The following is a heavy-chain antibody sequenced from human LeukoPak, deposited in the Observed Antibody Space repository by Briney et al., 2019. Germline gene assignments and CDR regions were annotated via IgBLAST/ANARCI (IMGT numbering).Heavy chain of an antibody. V-gene: IGHV3-74*01. CDR3: ARGYSGNYRVDY. CDR1: GFTFGSYW. D-gene: IGHD1-26*01. CDR2: INNDGSTT. J-gene: IGHJ4*02. Sequence: GGSLRLSCAASGFTFGSYWMHWVRQAPGKGLVWVSLINNDGSTTSYADSVKGRFTISRDNAKNTLYLQMHSLRAEDTAVYYCARGYSGNYRVDYWGQGTLVTVSS.